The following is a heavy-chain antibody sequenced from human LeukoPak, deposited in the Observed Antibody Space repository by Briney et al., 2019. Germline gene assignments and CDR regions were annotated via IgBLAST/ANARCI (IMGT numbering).Heavy chain of an antibody. D-gene: IGHD3-9*01. V-gene: IGHV1-18*01. CDR3: ARALRYFDWYNYWYFDL. Sequence: ASVKVSCKASGYTFTSYGISWVRQAPGQGLEWMGWISAYNGNTNYAQKLQGRVTMTTDTSTSTAYMELRSLRSDDTAVYYCARALRYFDWYNYWYFDLWGRGTLVTVSS. J-gene: IGHJ2*01. CDR1: GYTFTSYG. CDR2: ISAYNGNT.